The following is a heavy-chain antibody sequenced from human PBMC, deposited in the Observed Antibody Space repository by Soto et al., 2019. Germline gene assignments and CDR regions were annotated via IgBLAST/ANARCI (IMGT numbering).Heavy chain of an antibody. CDR1: GDPLSYGGYY. CDR2: VYLIGAT. V-gene: IGHV4-31*03. Sequence: QVQLQESGPGLVEPSQTLSLVCSVSGDPLSYGGYYWSWVRQSPGKALEWIGFVYLIGATYYHPPLESRVTKTVDTSNNEFSLKLTSVTAADTATYYCAREGHSSWECIDPWGQGILVTVSS. D-gene: IGHD1-26*01. J-gene: IGHJ5*02. CDR3: AREGHSSWECIDP.